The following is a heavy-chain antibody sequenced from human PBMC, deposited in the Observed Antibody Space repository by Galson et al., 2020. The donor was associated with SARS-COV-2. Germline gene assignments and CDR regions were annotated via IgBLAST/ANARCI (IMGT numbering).Heavy chain of an antibody. J-gene: IGHJ4*02. D-gene: IGHD3-10*01. V-gene: IGHV3-11*01. CDR3: AREAGGSGRYPEY. CDR1: GFTFSDYY. Sequence: GESLKISCAASGFTFSDYYMSWIRQAPGKGLEWVSHISSSGTTRYVADSVKGRFTISRDNAKNSLYLQMNSLRVEDTAVYYCAREAGGSGRYPEYWGQGTLVTVSS. CDR2: ISSSGTTR.